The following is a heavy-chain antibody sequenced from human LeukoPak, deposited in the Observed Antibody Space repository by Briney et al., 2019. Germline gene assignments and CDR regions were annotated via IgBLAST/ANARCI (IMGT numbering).Heavy chain of an antibody. CDR1: GYTFTGYY. V-gene: IGHV1-2*02. CDR3: ARDLLGSDCSSTSCYNYYFDY. J-gene: IGHJ4*02. D-gene: IGHD2-2*02. Sequence: APVKVSCKASGYTFTGYYMHWVRQAPGQGLEWMGWINPNSGGTNYAQKFQGRVTMTRDTSISTAYMELSRLRSDDTAVYYCARDLLGSDCSSTSCYNYYFDYWGQGTLVTVSS. CDR2: INPNSGGT.